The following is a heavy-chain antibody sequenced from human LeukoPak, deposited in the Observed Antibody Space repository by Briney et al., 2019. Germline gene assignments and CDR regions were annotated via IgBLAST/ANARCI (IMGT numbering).Heavy chain of an antibody. V-gene: IGHV1-2*02. D-gene: IGHD6-13*01. CDR3: ATMAAAGHDY. CDR1: GYTFTGYY. J-gene: IGHJ4*02. CDR2: INPNSGGT. Sequence: ASVKVSCKASGYTFTGYYMHWVRQAPGQGLEWMGWINPNSGGTNYAQKFQGRVTMTEDTSTDTAYMELSSLRSEDTAVYYCATMAAAGHDYWGQGTLVTVSS.